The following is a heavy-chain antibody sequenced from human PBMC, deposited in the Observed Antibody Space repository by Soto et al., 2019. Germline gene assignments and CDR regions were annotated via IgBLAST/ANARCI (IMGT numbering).Heavy chain of an antibody. CDR2: ISYDGSNS. D-gene: IGHD2-15*01. Sequence: QLQLVESGGGVVQPGRSLRLSCAASASTFSNYIMHWVRQAPGKGLEWVAFISYDGSNSNYADFVEGRFTISRDNPKNMLYLQLSSLRPDDTAVYYCAGGDNYYALGVWGQGTTVPVSS. J-gene: IGHJ6*02. V-gene: IGHV3-30*04. CDR3: AGGDNYYALGV. CDR1: ASTFSNYI.